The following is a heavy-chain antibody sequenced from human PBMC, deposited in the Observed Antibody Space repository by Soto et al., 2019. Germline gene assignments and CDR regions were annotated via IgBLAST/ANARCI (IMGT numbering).Heavy chain of an antibody. CDR3: ASARYGSGSYYNNY. Sequence: QDRLVQSGAEVKKPGASVKVSCKASGSTFTSDGFTWVRQAPGQGLEWMGWISGYNDNTNYAQKFQGRVSMTTDSSTSTAYMELRSLRSDDTAVYYCASARYGSGSYYNNYWGQGTLVTVSS. V-gene: IGHV1-18*01. J-gene: IGHJ4*02. D-gene: IGHD3-10*01. CDR2: ISGYNDNT. CDR1: GSTFTSDG.